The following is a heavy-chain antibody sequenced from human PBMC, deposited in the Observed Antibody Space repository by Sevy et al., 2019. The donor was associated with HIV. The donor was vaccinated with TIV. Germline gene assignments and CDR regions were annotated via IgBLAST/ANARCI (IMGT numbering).Heavy chain of an antibody. CDR3: AKRPYYYYNSDGHLVSSTDEADY. Sequence: GGSLRLSCAASGFTFNIYAMSWVRQAPGKGLEWLSAISGGGDGTYYADSVKGRFPISGENSRNTLYLQMNSLRAEDTAVYYCAKRPYYYYNSDGHLVSSTDEADYWGQGTLVTVSS. V-gene: IGHV3-23*01. D-gene: IGHD3-22*01. J-gene: IGHJ4*02. CDR1: GFTFNIYA. CDR2: ISGGGDGT.